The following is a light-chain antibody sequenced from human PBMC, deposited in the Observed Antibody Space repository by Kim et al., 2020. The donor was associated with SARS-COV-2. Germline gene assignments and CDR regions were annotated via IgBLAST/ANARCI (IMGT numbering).Light chain of an antibody. Sequence: VSTGQTASITCSGDKRETKYTCWYQQRPGRSPVIVISEDTKRPTGIPERFSGSNSGNTATLTITGTLAMDEADYYCQAWDSTTLLFGGGTQLTVL. V-gene: IGLV3-1*01. CDR3: QAWDSTTLL. CDR2: EDT. CDR1: KRETKY. J-gene: IGLJ2*01.